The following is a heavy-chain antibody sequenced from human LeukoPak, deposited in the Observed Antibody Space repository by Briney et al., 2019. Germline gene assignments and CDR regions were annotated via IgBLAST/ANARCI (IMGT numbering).Heavy chain of an antibody. D-gene: IGHD3-3*01. CDR3: ARDVGSWSGYRLDY. V-gene: IGHV3-21*01. CDR1: GFTFSSYS. Sequence: PGGSLRLSCAASGFTFSSYSMNWVRQAPGKGLEWVSSISSSSSYIYYADSVKGRFTISRDNAKNSLYLQMNSLRAEDTAVYYCARDVGSWSGYRLDYWGQGTLVTVSS. CDR2: ISSSSSYI. J-gene: IGHJ4*02.